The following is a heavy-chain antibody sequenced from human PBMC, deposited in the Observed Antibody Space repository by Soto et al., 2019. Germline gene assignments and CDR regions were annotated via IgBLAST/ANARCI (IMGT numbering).Heavy chain of an antibody. J-gene: IGHJ5*02. CDR1: GDSIHTDKYY. CDR3: VRIDRSRPENNTWFDP. V-gene: IGHV4-39*01. Sequence: QLQLQESGPGLVKPSETLTLTCTVSGDSIHTDKYYWGWIRQPPGKGLEWIANIFHTGSTFYNPSPKSRATIPVNTSKNQFSLEGKSVPATDTSIYSCVRIDRSRPENNTWFDPGGRGGLVTVSS. D-gene: IGHD3-9*01. CDR2: IFHTGST.